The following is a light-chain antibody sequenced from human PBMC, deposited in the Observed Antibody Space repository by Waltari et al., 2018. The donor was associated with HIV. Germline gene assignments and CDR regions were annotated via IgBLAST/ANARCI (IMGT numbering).Light chain of an antibody. CDR2: AAS. CDR3: QQADSFPHT. CDR1: QSIGSS. V-gene: IGKV1-12*01. Sequence: DIQMAQSPSSVTGSVGATVTITCRTSQSIGSSLAWYQHQPGRAPKLLIFAASKLENGVPTRFAGSGSGTYFALTISSLRADDSATYYCQQADSFPHTFGGGTRVEIE. J-gene: IGKJ4*01.